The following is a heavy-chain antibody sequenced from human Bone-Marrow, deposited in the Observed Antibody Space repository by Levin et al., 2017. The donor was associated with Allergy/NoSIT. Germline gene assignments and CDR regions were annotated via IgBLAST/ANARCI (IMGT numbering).Heavy chain of an antibody. V-gene: IGHV4-39*01. J-gene: IGHJ3*02. CDR3: ARRGVDIVVVVAALNDAFDI. CDR2: IYYSGST. D-gene: IGHD2-15*01. Sequence: PSETLSLTCTVSGGSISSSSYYWGWIRQPPGKGLEWIGSIYYSGSTYYNPSLKSRVTISVDTSKNQFSLKLSSVTAADTAVYYCARRGVDIVVVVAALNDAFDIWGQGTMVTVSS. CDR1: GGSISSSSYY.